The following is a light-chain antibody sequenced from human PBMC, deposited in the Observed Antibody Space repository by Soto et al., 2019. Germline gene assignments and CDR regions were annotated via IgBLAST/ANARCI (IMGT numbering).Light chain of an antibody. CDR3: QQDDSSPRT. Sequence: NVLTKCPATLPLSQGKGATISCRASQSVSSYLAWYQQKPGPTPRLLIYGASSWATGIPDRVSGSGSGTDFSLTISILEPEDFAVYYCQQDDSSPRTFSQGTKVDIK. J-gene: IGKJ1*01. V-gene: IGKV3-20*01. CDR2: GAS. CDR1: QSVSSY.